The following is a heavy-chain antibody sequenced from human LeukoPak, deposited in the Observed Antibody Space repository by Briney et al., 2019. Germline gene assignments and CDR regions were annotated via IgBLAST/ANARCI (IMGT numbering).Heavy chain of an antibody. CDR1: GFTFNNAW. Sequence: GGSLRLSCAASGFTFNNAWMSWVRQAPGKGLEWVGRIKSKTDGGTTDYAAPVKGRLTISRDDSENTLYLQMNSLRAEDTAVYYCARDQVVEGSLKPWGQGTLVTVSS. CDR2: IKSKTDGGTT. CDR3: ARDQVVEGSLKP. V-gene: IGHV3-15*01. J-gene: IGHJ5*02. D-gene: IGHD1-26*01.